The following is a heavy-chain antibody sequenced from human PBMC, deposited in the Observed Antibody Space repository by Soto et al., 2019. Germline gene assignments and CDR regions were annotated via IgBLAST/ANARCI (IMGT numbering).Heavy chain of an antibody. J-gene: IGHJ4*02. Sequence: SLSLTCSVSGGSISTVGHYWTWIRQPPGKGLEWIGSIYHTGSTYYSKSLRSRLTMSVDTSKSQFSLRLSSVTAADTAVYYCARATGTLRSRNCDYWGQGSLVTVSS. V-gene: IGHV4-31*03. CDR1: GGSISTVGHY. D-gene: IGHD1-1*01. CDR2: IYHTGST. CDR3: ARATGTLRSRNCDY.